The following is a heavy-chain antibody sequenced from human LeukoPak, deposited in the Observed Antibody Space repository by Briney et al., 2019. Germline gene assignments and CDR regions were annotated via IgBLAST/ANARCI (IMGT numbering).Heavy chain of an antibody. V-gene: IGHV4-39*01. J-gene: IGHJ4*02. CDR1: GGSISSSSYY. CDR2: IYYSGST. CDR3: AGQALYGSFDY. Sequence: SETLSLTCTVSGGSISSSSYYWGWIRQPPGKGLEWIGSIYYSGSTYYNPSLKSRVTISVDTSKNQFSLKLSSVTAADTAVYYCAGQALYGSFDYWGQGTLVTVSS. D-gene: IGHD1-14*01.